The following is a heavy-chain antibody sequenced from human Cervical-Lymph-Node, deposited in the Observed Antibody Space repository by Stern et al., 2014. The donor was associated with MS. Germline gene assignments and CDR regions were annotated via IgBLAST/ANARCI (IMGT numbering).Heavy chain of an antibody. CDR2: AHYSGGT. D-gene: IGHD6-13*01. J-gene: IGHJ6*02. CDR3: ARGLMPAAGYGMDV. CDR1: GGSIGHFY. V-gene: IGHV4-59*01. Sequence: QVQLQESGPGLVKPSETLSLNCTVSGGSIGHFYWSWVRQSPGKGLEWIGYAHYSGGTTKNPSLKSRVTLFVDTSKNQFSLIVRSVTTMDTAVYLCARGLMPAAGYGMDVWGQGTAVTVSS.